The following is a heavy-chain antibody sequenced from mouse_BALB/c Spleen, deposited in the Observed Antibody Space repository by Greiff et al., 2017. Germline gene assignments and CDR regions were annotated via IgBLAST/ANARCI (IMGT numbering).Heavy chain of an antibody. D-gene: IGHD1-1*01. CDR3: ARNYGSSFDY. J-gene: IGHJ2*01. V-gene: IGHV1-15*01. Sequence: QVQLQPSGAELVRPGASVTLSRQASGFPFTDYDMHWVKQKPVHGLEWIGAIDPETGGTAYNQKFKGKAALTADKSSSTAYMELRSLTSEVSAVYYCARNYGSSFDYWGQGTTLTVSS. CDR2: IDPETGGT. CDR1: GFPFTDYD.